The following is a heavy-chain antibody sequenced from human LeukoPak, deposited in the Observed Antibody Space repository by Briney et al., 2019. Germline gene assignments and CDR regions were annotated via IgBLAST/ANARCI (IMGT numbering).Heavy chain of an antibody. D-gene: IGHD1-26*01. J-gene: IGHJ4*02. V-gene: IGHV4-59*08. CDR3: ARHGGPTPWYFDY. CDR2: IYYSGST. CDR1: GGSISSYY. Sequence: SETLSLTCTVSGGSISSYYWSWIRQPPGKGLEWIGYIYYSGSTNYNPSLKSRVTISVDTSKNQFSLKLSSVTAADTAVFYCARHGGPTPWYFDYWGQGTLVTVSS.